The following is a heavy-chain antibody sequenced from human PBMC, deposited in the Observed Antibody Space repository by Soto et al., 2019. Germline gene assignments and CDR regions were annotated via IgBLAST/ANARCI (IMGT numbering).Heavy chain of an antibody. CDR3: ARGRASGSYYLLDY. J-gene: IGHJ4*02. Sequence: ASVKFSCKSSGGTFTTYDINWVRQATGHGLEWMGWINPNSGNIGYAQRFQGRVTMTRDTAIRTAYMEVSSLRSDDTAVYYCARGRASGSYYLLDYWGQGTLVTVCS. CDR1: GGTFTTYD. V-gene: IGHV1-8*01. D-gene: IGHD3-10*01. CDR2: INPNSGNI.